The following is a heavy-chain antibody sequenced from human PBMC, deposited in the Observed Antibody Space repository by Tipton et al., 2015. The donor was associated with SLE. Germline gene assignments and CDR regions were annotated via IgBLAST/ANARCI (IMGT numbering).Heavy chain of an antibody. Sequence: SLRLSCAASGFTFSSYGMHWVRQAPGKGLEWVAFIRYDGSNKYYADSVKGRFTISRDNSKNTLYLQMNSLRAEDTAVYYCARVRAGASEWSLVYYGMDVWGQGTTVTVSS. J-gene: IGHJ6*02. V-gene: IGHV3-30*02. D-gene: IGHD3-3*01. CDR1: GFTFSSYG. CDR2: IRYDGSNK. CDR3: ARVRAGASEWSLVYYGMDV.